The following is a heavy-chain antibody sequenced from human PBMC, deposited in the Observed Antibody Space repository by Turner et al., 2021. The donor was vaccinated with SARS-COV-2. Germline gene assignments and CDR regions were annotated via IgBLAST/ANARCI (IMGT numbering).Heavy chain of an antibody. CDR3: AKDRIVGATMGASRD. CDR2: ISGSGDTT. J-gene: IGHJ4*02. CDR1: GFTFSGYA. D-gene: IGHD1-26*01. V-gene: IGHV3-23*01. Sequence: VQLLESGGGLERPGGSLRLSCAASGFTFSGYAMCWVRQAPGKGLEWVSGISGSGDTTYYADSVKGRFTISRDNSKNTMYLQMNSLRAEDTAVYYCAKDRIVGATMGASRDWGQGILVTVSS.